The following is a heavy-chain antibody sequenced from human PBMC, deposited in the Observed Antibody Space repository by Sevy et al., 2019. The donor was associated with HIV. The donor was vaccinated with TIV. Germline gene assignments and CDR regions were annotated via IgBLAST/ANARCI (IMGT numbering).Heavy chain of an antibody. CDR2: INPNSGGT. CDR1: GYTFTGYY. J-gene: IGHJ4*02. Sequence: ASVNVSCKASGYTFTGYYMHWVRQAPGQGLEWMGWINPNSGGTNYAQKFQGRVTMTRDTSISTAYMELSRLRSDDTAVYYCARDTGRGSGWSKGLNYWGQGTLVTVSS. D-gene: IGHD6-19*01. V-gene: IGHV1-2*02. CDR3: ARDTGRGSGWSKGLNY.